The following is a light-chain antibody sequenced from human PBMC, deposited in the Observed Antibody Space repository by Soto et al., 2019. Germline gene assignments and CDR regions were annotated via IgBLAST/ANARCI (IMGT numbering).Light chain of an antibody. CDR3: HQYYSVPLT. J-gene: IGKJ4*01. CDR2: WAS. Sequence: DIVMTQPPDSLAVSLGERATINCKSSQSLLYNSNNKNYLAWYQQEPGQPPKLLIYWASTRESGVPDRFSGSGSGTDFTLTISNLQAEDVAVYYCHQYYSVPLTFGGGTKVEIK. CDR1: QSLLYNSNNKNY. V-gene: IGKV4-1*01.